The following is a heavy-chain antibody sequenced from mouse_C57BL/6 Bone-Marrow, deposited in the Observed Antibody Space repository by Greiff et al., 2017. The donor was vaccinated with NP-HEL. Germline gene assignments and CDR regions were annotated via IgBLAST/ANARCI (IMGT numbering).Heavy chain of an antibody. CDR2: ISDGGSYT. J-gene: IGHJ2*01. D-gene: IGHD1-1*01. V-gene: IGHV5-4*03. CDR1: GFTFSSYA. CDR3: ALITKGY. Sequence: EVKLVESGGGLVKPGGSLKLSCAASGFTFSSYAMSWVRQTPEKRLEWVATISDGGSYTYYPDNVKGRFTISRDNAKNNLYLQMSHLKSEDTAMYYCALITKGYWGQGTTLTVSS.